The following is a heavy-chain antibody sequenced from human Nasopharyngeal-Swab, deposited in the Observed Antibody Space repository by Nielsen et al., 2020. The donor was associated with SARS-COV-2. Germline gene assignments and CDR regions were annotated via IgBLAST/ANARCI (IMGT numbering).Heavy chain of an antibody. CDR3: ARDRAADYYYGMDV. Sequence: ASVKVSCKASGYTFTSYGISWVRQAPGQGLEWMGWISAYNGNTNYAQKLQGRVTMTTDTSTSTAYMELRSLRSDDTAVYYRARDRAADYYYGMDVWGQGTTVTVSS. D-gene: IGHD6-13*01. J-gene: IGHJ6*02. V-gene: IGHV1-18*01. CDR2: ISAYNGNT. CDR1: GYTFTSYG.